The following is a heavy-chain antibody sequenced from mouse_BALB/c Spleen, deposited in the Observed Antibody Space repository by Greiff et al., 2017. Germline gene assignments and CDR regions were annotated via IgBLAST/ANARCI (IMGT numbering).Heavy chain of an antibody. V-gene: IGHV1S81*02. Sequence: QVQLQQPGAELVKPGASVKLSCKASGYTFTSYWMHWVKQRPGQGLEWIGEINPSNGRTNYNEKFKSKATLTVDKSSSTAYMQLSSLTSEDSAVYYCARLGSSGYGWFAYWGQGTLVTVSA. D-gene: IGHD3-1*01. CDR3: ARLGSSGYGWFAY. CDR1: GYTFTSYW. CDR2: INPSNGRT. J-gene: IGHJ3*01.